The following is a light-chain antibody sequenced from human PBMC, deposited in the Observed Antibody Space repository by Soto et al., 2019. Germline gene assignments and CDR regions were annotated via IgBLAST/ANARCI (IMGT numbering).Light chain of an antibody. V-gene: IGLV2-14*01. Sequence: QSALTQPASVSGSPGQSITISCTGTSSDVGGYNYVSWYQQHPGKAPKLMIYDVSNRPSGVSNRFSGSKSGNTASLTISGLQAEDEADYYCSSYTSSSTLGIYVFGTVTKLTVL. CDR3: SSYTSSSTLGIYV. CDR2: DVS. J-gene: IGLJ1*01. CDR1: SSDVGGYNY.